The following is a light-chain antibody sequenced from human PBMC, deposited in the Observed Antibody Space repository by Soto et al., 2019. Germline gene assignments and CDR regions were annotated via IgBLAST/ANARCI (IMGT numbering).Light chain of an antibody. CDR1: QSVFDDSYHK. Sequence: DIVMTQSPDSLAVSLGESATINCKSSQSVFDDSYHKLTWYQHKPGQPPRLLIYWASTRESGVPDRFSGSGSGTDFTLTINSLQAEDVAVYYCQQYYTTPYTFGQGTKLEIK. V-gene: IGKV4-1*01. J-gene: IGKJ2*01. CDR2: WAS. CDR3: QQYYTTPYT.